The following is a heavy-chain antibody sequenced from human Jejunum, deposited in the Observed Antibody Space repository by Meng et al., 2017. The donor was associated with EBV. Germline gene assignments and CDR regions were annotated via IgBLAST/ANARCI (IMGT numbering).Heavy chain of an antibody. D-gene: IGHD3-3*01. Sequence: VQRGPSWDEVKKPGSSVKVSCKASGGSFNTLAINWVRQAPGQGLEWVGGIIPMFGTPSYAQRFQGRVTITADESTSTAYLDLSSLRSEDTAMYYCARGVTGFGVASLIYTWFDPWGQGTLVTVSS. V-gene: IGHV1-69*01. J-gene: IGHJ5*02. CDR2: IIPMFGTP. CDR3: ARGVTGFGVASLIYTWFDP. CDR1: GGSFNTLA.